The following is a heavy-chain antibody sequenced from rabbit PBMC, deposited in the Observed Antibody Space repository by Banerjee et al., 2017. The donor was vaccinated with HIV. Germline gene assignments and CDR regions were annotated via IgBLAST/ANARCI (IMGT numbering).Heavy chain of an antibody. CDR1: GFSFSSSYN. CDR2: IYAGKGDT. Sequence: QSLEESGGDLVKPGASLTLTCTASGFSFSSSYNMCWVRQAPGKGLEWIGIIYAGKGDTDYATWVNGRFSISKTSSTTVTLQMTSLTAADTATYFCARGYAGYAAYDYANLWGQGTLVTVS. D-gene: IGHD7-1*01. J-gene: IGHJ4*01. V-gene: IGHV1S40*01. CDR3: ARGYAGYAAYDYANL.